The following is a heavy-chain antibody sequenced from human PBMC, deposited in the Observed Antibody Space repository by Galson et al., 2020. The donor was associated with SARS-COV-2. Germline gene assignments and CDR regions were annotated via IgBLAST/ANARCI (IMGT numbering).Heavy chain of an antibody. D-gene: IGHD3-16*01. Sequence: GASLKTSCRGSGYTFAHHWIAWVRQMPGKSLEWIGLIYPGDSQTAYSPSFQGQVTISAAESISAAYPQWRSWKASDTAIHYCGRRRDEYNWGLYYLDHWGQGTLATFSS. CDR2: IYPGDSQT. V-gene: IGHV5-51*01. CDR3: GRRRDEYNWGLYYLDH. CDR1: GYTFAHHW. J-gene: IGHJ4*02.